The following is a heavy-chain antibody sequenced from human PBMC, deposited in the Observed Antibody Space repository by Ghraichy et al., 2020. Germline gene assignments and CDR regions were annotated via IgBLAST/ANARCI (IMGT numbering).Heavy chain of an antibody. CDR1: GFSFKRYV. V-gene: IGHV3-23*01. D-gene: IGHD2-21*02. Sequence: GGSLRLSCAAIGFSFKRYVMGWVRQAPGKGLEWVSAISDSGLSTYYADSAKGRFTISRDNSGNRLYLEMSSLRADDTAEYFCAKADCGADCYYYFDNWGQGTLVTVSS. CDR2: ISDSGLST. J-gene: IGHJ4*02. CDR3: AKADCGADCYYYFDN.